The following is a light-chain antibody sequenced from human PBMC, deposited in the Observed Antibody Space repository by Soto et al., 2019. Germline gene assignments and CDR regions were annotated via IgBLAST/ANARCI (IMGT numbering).Light chain of an antibody. CDR3: SSYTTSSSYV. CDR1: SSDVGGFNY. V-gene: IGLV2-14*01. Sequence: QSALTQPASVSGSPGQSITISCTGTSSDVGGFNYVSWYQQHPGKAPKLLIFDVYSRPSGISNRVSGSKSGNTASLTIAGLQAEDEADYYCSSYTTSSSYVFGAGTKLTVL. J-gene: IGLJ1*01. CDR2: DVY.